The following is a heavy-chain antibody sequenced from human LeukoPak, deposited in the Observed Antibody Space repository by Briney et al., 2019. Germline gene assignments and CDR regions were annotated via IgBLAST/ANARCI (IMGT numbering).Heavy chain of an antibody. J-gene: IGHJ4*02. CDR1: GGSISSSIYY. D-gene: IGHD6-19*01. CDR3: ARGQWLLWDSIDY. CDR2: IYYSGST. Sequence: SETLSLTCTVSGGSISSSIYYWGWIRQPPGKGLEWIGSIYYSGSTYYNPSLKSRVTISVDTSKNQFSLKLSSVTAADTAVYYCARGQWLLWDSIDYWGQGTLVTVSS. V-gene: IGHV4-39*01.